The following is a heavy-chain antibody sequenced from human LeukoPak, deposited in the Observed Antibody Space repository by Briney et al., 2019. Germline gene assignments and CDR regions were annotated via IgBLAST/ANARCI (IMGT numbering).Heavy chain of an antibody. CDR3: ARDRIKSGSYYFDY. J-gene: IGHJ4*02. V-gene: IGHV3-48*01. CDR2: ISGRSSTI. CDR1: AFTFSDYS. Sequence: GGSLRLSCAASAFTFSDYSMNWVRQAPGKGLEWVSYISGRSSTIYYADSVKGRFTISRDNAKNSMYLQMDSLRAEDTAVYYCARDRIKSGSYYFDYWGQGTLVTVSS. D-gene: IGHD1-26*01.